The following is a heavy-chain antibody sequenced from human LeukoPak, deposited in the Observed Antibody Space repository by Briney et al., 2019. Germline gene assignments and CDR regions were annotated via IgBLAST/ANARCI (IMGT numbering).Heavy chain of an antibody. CDR1: GFMFSDYY. J-gene: IGHJ4*02. D-gene: IGHD3-22*01. CDR3: AREPYYYDSSGYSVDY. Sequence: GGSLRLSCAASGFMFSDYYMSWIRQAPGKGLEWVAYISSSSSTIYYADSVKGRFTISRDNAKNSLNLQMNSLRAEDTAVYYCAREPYYYDSSGYSVDYWGQGTLVTVSS. V-gene: IGHV3-11*01. CDR2: ISSSSSTI.